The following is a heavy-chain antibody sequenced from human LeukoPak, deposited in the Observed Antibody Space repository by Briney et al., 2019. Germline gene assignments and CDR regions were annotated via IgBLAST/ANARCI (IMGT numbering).Heavy chain of an antibody. CDR2: LSGSGSST. Sequence: GGSLRLSWVASGFIFNKHAMSWVRQAPGKGLEWVSGLSGSGSSTDYADSVKGRFTVSRDNSKNTLFLQMNSLRAEDTAIYYCAKERDYGPADYWGQGTLVTVSS. J-gene: IGHJ4*02. CDR1: GFIFNKHA. CDR3: AKERDYGPADY. D-gene: IGHD4/OR15-4a*01. V-gene: IGHV3-23*01.